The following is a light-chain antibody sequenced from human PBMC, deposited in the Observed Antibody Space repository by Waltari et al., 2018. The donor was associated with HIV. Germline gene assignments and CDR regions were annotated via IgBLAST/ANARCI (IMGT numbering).Light chain of an antibody. CDR1: SSNIGRNT. V-gene: IGLV1-44*01. CDR2: SDT. CDR3: AAWDDSLNGHWV. Sequence: QSVLTQPPSASGPPGQRVTMSCSGSSSNIGRNTVNWYQQLPGTAPKLLIFSDTQRPSGVPDRFSDSKSGTSASLAISGLQSEDEGDYYCAAWDDSLNGHWVFGGGTRVTVL. J-gene: IGLJ3*02.